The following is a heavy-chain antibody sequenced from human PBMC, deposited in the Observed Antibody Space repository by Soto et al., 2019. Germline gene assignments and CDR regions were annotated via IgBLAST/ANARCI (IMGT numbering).Heavy chain of an antibody. CDR2: IYYSGST. J-gene: IGHJ4*02. V-gene: IGHV4-39*01. CDR3: ARQRVEGYCSGGSCYKNSRYLIDY. CDR1: GGSISSSSYY. Sequence: PSETLSLTCTVSGGSISSSSYYWGWIRQPPGKGLEWIGSIYYSGSTYYNTSLKSRVTISEDTSKKQISLKLRSVTAADTVVYYFARQRVEGYCSGGSCYKNSRYLIDYWGQGTLVTVSS. D-gene: IGHD2-15*01.